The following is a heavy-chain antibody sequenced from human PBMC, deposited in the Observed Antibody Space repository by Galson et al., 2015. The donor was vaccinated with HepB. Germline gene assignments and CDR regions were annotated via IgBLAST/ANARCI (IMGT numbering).Heavy chain of an antibody. CDR1: GFTFSTHA. CDR2: ISDGGGST. CDR3: AKDGYGSYYGVDY. Sequence: SLSLSCAASGFTFSTHAMSWVRQTPGEGLEWVSAISDGGGSTFYADSVKGRFTISRDNSKNTLYLQMNSLRAEDTALYYCAKDGYGSYYGVDYWGQGTLVTVSS. D-gene: IGHD1-26*01. V-gene: IGHV3-23*01. J-gene: IGHJ4*02.